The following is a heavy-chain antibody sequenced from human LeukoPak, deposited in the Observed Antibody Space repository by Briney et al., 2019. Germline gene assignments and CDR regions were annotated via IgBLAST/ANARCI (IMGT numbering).Heavy chain of an antibody. CDR1: GFTFDDYA. J-gene: IGHJ6*04. CDR3: AKDNGFDDSMDV. CDR2: ISWNSGSI. V-gene: IGHV3-9*01. Sequence: SLKISCAASGFTFDDYAMHWVRQAPGKGLEWVSGISWNSGSIGYADSVKGRFTISRDNAKNSLYLQMNSLRTEDTALYYCAKDNGFDDSMDVWGKGTTVTVFS. D-gene: IGHD3-10*01.